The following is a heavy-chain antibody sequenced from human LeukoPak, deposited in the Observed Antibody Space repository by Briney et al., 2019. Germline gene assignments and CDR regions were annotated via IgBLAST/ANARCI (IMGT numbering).Heavy chain of an antibody. D-gene: IGHD5-18*01. CDR1: GYTFTGYY. V-gene: IGHV7-4-1*02. J-gene: IGHJ4*02. CDR3: AREDTAMVDY. Sequence: GASVKVSCKASGYTFTGYYMHWVRQAPGQGLEWMGWINTNTGNPPYAQGFTGRFVFSLDTSVSTAYLQISSLKAEDTAVYYCAREDTAMVDYWGQGTLVTVSS. CDR2: INTNTGNP.